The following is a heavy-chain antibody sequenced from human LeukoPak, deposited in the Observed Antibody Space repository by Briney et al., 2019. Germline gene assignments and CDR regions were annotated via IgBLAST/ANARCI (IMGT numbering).Heavy chain of an antibody. Sequence: GGSLRLSCAASGFTFSGHSMSWVRQAPGKGLEWVSAISSAGDVTFYADSVKGRCIVSRDQSNNILSLQMSSLRAEDTALYFCAKHRAPVPGSHPKNPTAYFEDWGQGTLVTVSS. V-gene: IGHV3-23*01. CDR1: GFTFSGHS. CDR3: AKHRAPVPGSHPKNPTAYFED. J-gene: IGHJ4*02. CDR2: ISSAGDVT. D-gene: IGHD6-19*01.